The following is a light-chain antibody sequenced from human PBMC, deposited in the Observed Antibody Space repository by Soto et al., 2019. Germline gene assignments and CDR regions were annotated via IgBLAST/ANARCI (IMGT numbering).Light chain of an antibody. CDR2: AAS. CDR1: QSISSY. Sequence: TQMTQSPSSLSASVGARGTITSRASQSISSYLNWYQQKPGKAPKFLIYAASSLQSGVPSRFSGSGSGTDVTLTISSLQPEDFATYYCQQSYSTPFTFCPGTKVDI. J-gene: IGKJ3*01. V-gene: IGKV1-39*01. CDR3: QQSYSTPFT.